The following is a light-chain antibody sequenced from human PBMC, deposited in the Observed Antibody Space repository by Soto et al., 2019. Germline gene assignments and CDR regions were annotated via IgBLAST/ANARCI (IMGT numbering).Light chain of an antibody. CDR1: QSVTSNY. V-gene: IGKV3D-20*01. J-gene: IGKJ5*01. CDR2: DAS. CDR3: QQYGSSPST. Sequence: IVMTQSPATLSVSPGERATLSCSASQSVTSNYLAWYQQKPGLAPRLLIYDASSRAIGIPDRFSGSGSGTDFTLTISRLEPEDFAVYYCQQYGSSPSTFGQGTRLEI.